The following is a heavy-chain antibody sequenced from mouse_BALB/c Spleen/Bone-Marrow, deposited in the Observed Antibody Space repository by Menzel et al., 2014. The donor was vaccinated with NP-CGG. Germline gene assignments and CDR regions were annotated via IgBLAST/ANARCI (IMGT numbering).Heavy chain of an antibody. CDR1: GFTFSSYG. CDR2: INSNGGST. CDR3: AGDSNDY. V-gene: IGHV5-6-3*01. Sequence: EVQLQQSGGGLVQPGGSLKLSCAASGFTFSSYGMSWVRQTPDKRLELVATINSNGGSTYYPDSVKGRFTISRDNAKNTLYLQMSSLKSEDTAMYYCAGDSNDYWGQGTTLTVSS. J-gene: IGHJ2*01.